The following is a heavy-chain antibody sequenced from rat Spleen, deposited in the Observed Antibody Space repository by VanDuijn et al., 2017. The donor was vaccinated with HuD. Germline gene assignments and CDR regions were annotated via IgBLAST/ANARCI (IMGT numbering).Heavy chain of an antibody. D-gene: IGHD1-4*01. Sequence: QVQLTESGPGLVQPSQTLSLTCTVSGLSLTSNSVSWIRQPPGKGLEWMGVIWDNGGTDYASSLKSRLSISRDTSRDQVFLKMSSLQIEDTAMYFCASGIHDFWGQGVMVTVSS. CDR3: ASGIHDF. CDR2: IWDNGGT. V-gene: IGHV2-47*01. CDR1: GLSLTSNS. J-gene: IGHJ2*01.